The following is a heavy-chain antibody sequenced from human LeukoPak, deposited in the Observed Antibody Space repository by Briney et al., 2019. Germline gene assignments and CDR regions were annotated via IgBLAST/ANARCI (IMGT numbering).Heavy chain of an antibody. CDR3: ARGGIAAAGLDY. V-gene: IGHV1-8*01. CDR2: MNPNSGNT. Sequence: ASVKVSCKASGYTSTSYDINWVRQATGQGLEWMGWMNPNSGNTGYAQKFQGRVTMTRNTSISTAYMELSSLRSEDTAVYYCARGGIAAAGLDYWGQGTLVTVSS. CDR1: GYTSTSYD. D-gene: IGHD6-13*01. J-gene: IGHJ4*02.